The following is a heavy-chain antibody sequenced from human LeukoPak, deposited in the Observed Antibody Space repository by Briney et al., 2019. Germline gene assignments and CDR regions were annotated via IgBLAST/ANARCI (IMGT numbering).Heavy chain of an antibody. CDR2: IYTSGST. J-gene: IGHJ6*03. V-gene: IGHV4-61*02. Sequence: PSETLSLTCTVSGGSISSGSYYWSWIRQPAGKGLEWIGRIYTSGSTNYNPSLKSRVTMSVDTSKNQFSLKLSSVTAADTAVYYCARGYCSGGSCYSSYYYSYMDVWGKGTTVTVSS. D-gene: IGHD2-15*01. CDR3: ARGYCSGGSCYSSYYYSYMDV. CDR1: GGSISSGSYY.